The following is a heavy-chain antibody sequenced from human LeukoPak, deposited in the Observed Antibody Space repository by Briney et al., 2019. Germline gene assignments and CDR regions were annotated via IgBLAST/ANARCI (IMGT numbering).Heavy chain of an antibody. V-gene: IGHV1-46*01. CDR2: INPSGGST. D-gene: IGHD6-19*01. CDR3: AREGQWLVPTHYYYYGMDV. CDR1: GYTFTSYY. Sequence: GASVEVSCKASGYTFTSYYMHWVRQAPGQGLEWMGIINPSGGSTSYAQKFQGRVTMTRDTSTSTVYMELSSLRSEDTAVYYCAREGQWLVPTHYYYYGMDVWGQGTTVTVSS. J-gene: IGHJ6*02.